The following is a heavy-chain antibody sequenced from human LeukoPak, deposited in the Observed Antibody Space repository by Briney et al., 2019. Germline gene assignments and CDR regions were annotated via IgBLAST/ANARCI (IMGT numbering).Heavy chain of an antibody. CDR2: IKQGGSEK. D-gene: IGHD3-10*01. J-gene: IGHJ6*03. CDR3: ARENGAAGYYYYYMDV. V-gene: IGHV3-7*01. Sequence: GGSLRLSCAASGFTFSSYAMSWVRQAPGKGLEWVANIKQGGSEKYYVDSVKGRFTISRDNAKNSLYLQMNSLRAEDTAVYYCARENGAAGYYYYYMDVWGKGTTVTVSS. CDR1: GFTFSSYA.